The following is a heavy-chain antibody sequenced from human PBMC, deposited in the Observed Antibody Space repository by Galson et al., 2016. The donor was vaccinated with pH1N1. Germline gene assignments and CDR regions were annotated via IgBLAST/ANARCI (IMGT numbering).Heavy chain of an antibody. CDR1: GYSFTSYW. V-gene: IGHV5-51*03. J-gene: IGHJ4*02. Sequence: QSGAEVKKPGESLKISCRGSGYSFTSYWIAWVRQKPGKGLEWMGIVYPGDSDTRYSPSFRGLFTFSADKSIGTADLQWSSLEASDTAIYYCARLRGGITVVREVYFDLWGQGTPVTVSP. CDR2: VYPGDSDT. D-gene: IGHD3-10*01. CDR3: ARLRGGITVVREVYFDL.